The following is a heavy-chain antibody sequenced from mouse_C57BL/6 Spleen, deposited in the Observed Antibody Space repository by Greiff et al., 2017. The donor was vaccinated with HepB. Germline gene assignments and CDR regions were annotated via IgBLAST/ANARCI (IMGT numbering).Heavy chain of an antibody. CDR2: IYPGSGST. Sequence: QVQLQQPGAELVKPGASVKMSCKASGYTFTSYWITWVKQRPGQGLEWIGDIYPGSGSTNYNEKFKSKATLTVDTSSSTAYMQLSSLTSEDSAVYYCARSGSYSGSSFYAMDYWGQGTSVTVSS. D-gene: IGHD1-1*01. J-gene: IGHJ4*01. CDR1: GYTFTSYW. V-gene: IGHV1-55*01. CDR3: ARSGSYSGSSFYAMDY.